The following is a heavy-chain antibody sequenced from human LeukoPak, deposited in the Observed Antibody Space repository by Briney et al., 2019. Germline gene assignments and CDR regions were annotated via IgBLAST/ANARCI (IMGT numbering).Heavy chain of an antibody. Sequence: AGGSLRLSCAASGFTFSSYSMNWVRQAPGKGLEWVSYISSSSSTIYYADSVKGRFTISRDNAKNSLYLQMNSLRAEDTAVYYCARVGYYYYMDVWGKGTTVTVSS. CDR1: GFTFSSYS. CDR3: ARVGYYYYMDV. J-gene: IGHJ6*03. V-gene: IGHV3-48*01. CDR2: ISSSSSTI.